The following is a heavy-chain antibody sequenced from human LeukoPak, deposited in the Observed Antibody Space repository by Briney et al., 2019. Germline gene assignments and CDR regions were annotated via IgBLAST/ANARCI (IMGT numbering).Heavy chain of an antibody. J-gene: IGHJ4*02. V-gene: IGHV3-64*01. CDR1: GFTFSSYA. Sequence: GGSLRLPCGASGFTFSSYAMFWVRQAPGKGLDFVSGISHNGATTYYANSVKGRFTISRDNSKNTLYLQMNSLRAEDTAVYYCARSNQPYSYALGYYFDYWGQGTLVTVSS. D-gene: IGHD5-18*01. CDR3: ARSNQPYSYALGYYFDY. CDR2: ISHNGATT.